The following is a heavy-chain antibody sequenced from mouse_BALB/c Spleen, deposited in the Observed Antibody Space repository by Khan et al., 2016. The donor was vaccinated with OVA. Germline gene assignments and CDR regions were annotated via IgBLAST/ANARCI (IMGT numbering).Heavy chain of an antibody. J-gene: IGHJ3*01. CDR3: ARPSYYGNPWFTY. V-gene: IGHV5-9*02. CDR1: GFAFISYD. D-gene: IGHD2-10*01. CDR2: ISSGGSYS. Sequence: EVELVESGGGLVKPGGSLKLSCAASGFAFISYDMSWVRQTPEGRLGWVATISSGGSYSYYPDSVKGRFTISRDIDRKTLYLQMSSLRSEDTAFYYCARPSYYGNPWFTYWGQGTLVTVSA.